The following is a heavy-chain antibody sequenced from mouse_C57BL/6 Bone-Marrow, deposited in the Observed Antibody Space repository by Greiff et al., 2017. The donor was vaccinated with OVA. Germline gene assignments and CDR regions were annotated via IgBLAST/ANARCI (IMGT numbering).Heavy chain of an antibody. CDR1: GFTFSDYG. Sequence: EVQVVESGGGLVKPGGSLKLSCAASGFTFSDYGMHWVRQAPEKGLEWVAYISSGSSTIYYAATVKGRFTISRDNAKNTLFLQMTSLRSEDTAMYYCARTDYWGQGTTLTVSS. CDR3: ARTDY. CDR2: ISSGSSTI. V-gene: IGHV5-17*01. J-gene: IGHJ2*01.